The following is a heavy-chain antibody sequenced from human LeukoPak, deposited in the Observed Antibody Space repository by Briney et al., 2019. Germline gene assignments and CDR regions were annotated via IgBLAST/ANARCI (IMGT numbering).Heavy chain of an antibody. J-gene: IGHJ4*02. CDR1: GLTFSNFK. CDR2: ISDSGRTT. V-gene: IGHV3-48*03. D-gene: IGHD3-9*01. CDR3: ARDNDWPYSYYFDY. Sequence: GGSLRLSCAVSGLTFSNFKMNWVRQAPGKGLEWVSYISDSGRTTFYADSVKGRFTISRDNAKNSLYLQMNSLRAEDTAVYYCARDNDWPYSYYFDYWGQGTLVTVSS.